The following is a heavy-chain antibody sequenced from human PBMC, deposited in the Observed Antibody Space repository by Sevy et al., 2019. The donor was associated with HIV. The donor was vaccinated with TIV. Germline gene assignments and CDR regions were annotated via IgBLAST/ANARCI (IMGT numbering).Heavy chain of an antibody. V-gene: IGHV3-33*01. CDR3: AREDIRVAGIGYYFHS. CDR1: GFSISGYG. J-gene: IGHJ4*02. Sequence: GGSLRLSCAASGFSISGYGMHWVRQAPGKGLEWVAVIWYYGTNKEYADSVKGRFTISRDNSKNTLYLQMNSLRAEDTAVYYCAREDIRVAGIGYYFHSWVQGTLVTVSS. CDR2: IWYYGTNK. D-gene: IGHD6-19*01.